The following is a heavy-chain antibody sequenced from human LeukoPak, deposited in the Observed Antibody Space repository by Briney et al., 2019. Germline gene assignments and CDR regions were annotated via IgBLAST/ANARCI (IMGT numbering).Heavy chain of an antibody. J-gene: IGHJ4*02. CDR2: RRNKADGYTT. D-gene: IGHD4-23*01. V-gene: IGHV3-72*01. Sequence: GGSLRLSCAASGFTLSDHYMDWVRQAPGKGLEWVGSRRNKADGYTTVYAASVKGIFTISRDDSKGSLYLQMSYLKSEDTAVYYCTRGGPYGGNSAFDYWGQGTLVTVSS. CDR3: TRGGPYGGNSAFDY. CDR1: GFTLSDHY.